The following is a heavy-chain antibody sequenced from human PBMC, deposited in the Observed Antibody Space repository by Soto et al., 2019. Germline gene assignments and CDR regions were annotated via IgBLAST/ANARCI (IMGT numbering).Heavy chain of an antibody. J-gene: IGHJ4*02. V-gene: IGHV3-30*18. CDR1: GFTFSSYG. CDR3: AKSDGSYYYFDY. D-gene: IGHD1-26*01. Sequence: GGSLRLSCAASGFTFSSYGMHWVRQAPGKGLEWVAVISYDGSNKYYADSVKGRFTISRDNSKNTLYLQMNSLRAEDTAVYYCAKSDGSYYYFDYWGQGTLVTVSS. CDR2: ISYDGSNK.